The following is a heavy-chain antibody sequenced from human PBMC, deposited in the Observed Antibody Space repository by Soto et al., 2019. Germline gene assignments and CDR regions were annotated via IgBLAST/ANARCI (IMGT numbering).Heavy chain of an antibody. V-gene: IGHV3-21*01. CDR2: VSSSSSYI. D-gene: IGHD2-15*01. CDR1: GFPFSGYS. Sequence: GGSLRLSCAASGFPFSGYSMNWVRQAPGKGLEWVSSVSSSSSYIYYADSVKGRFTISRDNAKNSLYLQMNSLRAEDTAVYYCASAGYCSGGSCYHWGQGTLVTVSS. J-gene: IGHJ5*02. CDR3: ASAGYCSGGSCYH.